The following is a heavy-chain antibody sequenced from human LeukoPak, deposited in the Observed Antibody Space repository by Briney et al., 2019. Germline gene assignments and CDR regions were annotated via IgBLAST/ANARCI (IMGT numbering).Heavy chain of an antibody. J-gene: IGHJ5*02. V-gene: IGHV4-39*07. Sequence: PSETLSLTCTVSGGSISSSSYYWGWIRQPPGKGLEWIGSIYHRGSTYYNPSLKSRVTISVDTSKNQFSLRLSSVTAADTAVYYCARLSDYYGSGSYNNWFDPWGQGTLVTVSS. CDR1: GGSISSSSYY. D-gene: IGHD3-10*01. CDR2: IYHRGST. CDR3: ARLSDYYGSGSYNNWFDP.